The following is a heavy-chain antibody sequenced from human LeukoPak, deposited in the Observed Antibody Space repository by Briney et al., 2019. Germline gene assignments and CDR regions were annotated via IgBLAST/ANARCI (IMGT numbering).Heavy chain of an antibody. D-gene: IGHD3-10*01. J-gene: IGHJ4*02. V-gene: IGHV1-2*02. CDR3: ARGNLYGSGSYDSDY. CDR2: INPNSGGT. Sequence: ALVKVSCKASGYTFTGYYMHWVRQAPGQGLEWMGWINPNSGGTNYAQKFQGRVTMTRDTSISTAYMELSRLRSDDTAVYYCARGNLYGSGSYDSDYWGQGTLVTVSS. CDR1: GYTFTGYY.